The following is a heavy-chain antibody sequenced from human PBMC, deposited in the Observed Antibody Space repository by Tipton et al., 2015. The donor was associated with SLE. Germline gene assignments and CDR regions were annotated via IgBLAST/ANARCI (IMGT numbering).Heavy chain of an antibody. J-gene: IGHJ4*02. CDR3: ARDPVRDSGGKTPHDF. CDR2: TWHNGNA. V-gene: IGHV4-38-2*02. CDR1: GYSLSSGYY. D-gene: IGHD4-23*01. Sequence: GLVKPSETLSLTCTVSGYSLSSGYYWGWVRQPPGKGLEWIGSTWHNGNAYYNPSLKSRVTISVDTSKNQFSLKLISVTAADTAVYYCARDPVRDSGGKTPHDFWGRGTLVTVSS.